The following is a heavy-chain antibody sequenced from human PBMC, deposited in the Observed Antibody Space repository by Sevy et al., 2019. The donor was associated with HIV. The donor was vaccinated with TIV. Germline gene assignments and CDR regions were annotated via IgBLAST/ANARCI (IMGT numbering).Heavy chain of an antibody. CDR3: ARSYCSSTSCYTENDAGHFDY. CDR2: IKQDGSEK. D-gene: IGHD2-2*02. J-gene: IGHJ4*02. CDR1: GFTFSSYW. Sequence: GGSLRLSCAASGFTFSSYWMSWVRQAPGKGLEWVANIKQDGSEKYYVDSVKGRFTISRDNAKNSLYLQMNSLRAEDTTVYYCARSYCSSTSCYTENDAGHFDYWGQGTLVTVSS. V-gene: IGHV3-7*01.